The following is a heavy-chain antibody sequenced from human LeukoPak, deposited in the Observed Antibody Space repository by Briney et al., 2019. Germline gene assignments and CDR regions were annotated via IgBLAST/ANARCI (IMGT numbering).Heavy chain of an antibody. V-gene: IGHV4-34*01. J-gene: IGHJ4*02. D-gene: IGHD5-18*01. Sequence: GSLRLSCSASGFTFTTYGMNWVRQAPGKGLEWIGAINHSGSTNYNPSLKSRVTISVDTSKNQFSLKLSSVTAADTAVYYCARRTWIQLWSFDYWGQGTLVTVSS. CDR2: INHSGST. CDR1: GFTFTTYG. CDR3: ARRTWIQLWSFDY.